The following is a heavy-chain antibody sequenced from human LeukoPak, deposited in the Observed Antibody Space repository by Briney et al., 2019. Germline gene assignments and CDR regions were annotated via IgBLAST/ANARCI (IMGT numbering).Heavy chain of an antibody. D-gene: IGHD4-17*01. CDR2: IYSGGST. J-gene: IGHJ4*02. V-gene: IGHV3-53*01. Sequence: PGGSLRLSCAASGFTVSSNYMSWVRQAPGKGLEWVSVIYSGGSTYYADSVKGRFTVSRDNSKNTLYLQMSSLRAEDTAVYYCARDLAVTSLGYWGQGTLVTVSS. CDR3: ARDLAVTSLGY. CDR1: GFTVSSNY.